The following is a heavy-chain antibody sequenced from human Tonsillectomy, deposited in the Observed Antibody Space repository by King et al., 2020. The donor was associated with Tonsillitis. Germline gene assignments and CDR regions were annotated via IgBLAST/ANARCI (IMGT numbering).Heavy chain of an antibody. V-gene: IGHV3-30*18. J-gene: IGHJ4*02. CDR2: ISYDGSDK. CDR3: TKDLYYYDSSWYLDY. CDR1: GFTFSTYG. Sequence: VQLVESGGGVVQPGRSLRLSCAASGFTFSTYGMHWVRQAPGKGLEWVAVISYDGSDKYYADSVKGRFTISRDNSKNTLYLQMHSLRAEDTAVYYCTKDLYYYDSSWYLDYWGQGTLVTVSS. D-gene: IGHD3-22*01.